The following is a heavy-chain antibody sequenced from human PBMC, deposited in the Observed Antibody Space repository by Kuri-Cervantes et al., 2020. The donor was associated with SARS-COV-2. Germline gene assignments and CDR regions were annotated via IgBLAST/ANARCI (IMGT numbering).Heavy chain of an antibody. V-gene: IGHV3-23*03. Sequence: ETLSLTCAASGFTFSSYAMSWVRQAPGKGLEWVSVIYSGGSSTYYADSVKGRFTTSRDNSKNTLYLQMNSLRAEDTAVYYCAKDLGDYGMDVWGQGTTVTVSS. CDR3: AKDLGDYGMDV. CDR1: GFTFSSYA. D-gene: IGHD3-16*01. CDR2: IYSGGSST. J-gene: IGHJ6*02.